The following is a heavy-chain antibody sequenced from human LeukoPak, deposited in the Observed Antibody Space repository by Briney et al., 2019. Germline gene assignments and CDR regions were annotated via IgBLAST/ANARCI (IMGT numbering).Heavy chain of an antibody. D-gene: IGHD6-19*01. CDR2: INSDGSST. CDR3: AKEGSYSSGWLRKDHDAFDI. Sequence: PGGSLRLSCAASGFTFSSYWMHWVRQAPGKRLVWVSRINSDGSSTSYADSVKGRFTISRDNAKNTLYLQMNSLRAEDTAVYYCAKEGSYSSGWLRKDHDAFDIWGQGTMVTVSS. V-gene: IGHV3-74*01. CDR1: GFTFSSYW. J-gene: IGHJ3*02.